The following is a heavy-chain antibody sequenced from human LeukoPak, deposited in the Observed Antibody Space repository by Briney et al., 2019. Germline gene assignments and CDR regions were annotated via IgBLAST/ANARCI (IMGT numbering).Heavy chain of an antibody. D-gene: IGHD6-13*01. Sequence: SVKVSCKASGFTFTSSDMQWVRQARGQRLEWIGWIVVGSGNTNYAQKFQERVTITRDMSTSTAYMELSSLRSEDTAVYYCAAATPSKEPIAAAGTGDYWGQGTLVTVSS. CDR3: AAATPSKEPIAAAGTGDY. CDR1: GFTFTSSD. V-gene: IGHV1-58*02. CDR2: IVVGSGNT. J-gene: IGHJ4*02.